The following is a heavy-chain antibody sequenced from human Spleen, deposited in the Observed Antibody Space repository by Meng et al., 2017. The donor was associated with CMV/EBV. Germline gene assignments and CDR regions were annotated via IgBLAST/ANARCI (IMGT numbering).Heavy chain of an antibody. CDR3: ASIYSSGWYDFDS. V-gene: IGHV4-39*07. J-gene: IGHJ4*02. CDR1: GGSISSSSYY. D-gene: IGHD6-19*01. Sequence: SETLSLTCTVSGGSISSSSYYWGWIRQPPGKGLEWIGSIYYSGSTYYNPSLKSRVTISVDTSKNQFSLKLSSVTAADTAVYFCASIYSSGWYDFDSWGQGTLVTVSS. CDR2: IYYSGST.